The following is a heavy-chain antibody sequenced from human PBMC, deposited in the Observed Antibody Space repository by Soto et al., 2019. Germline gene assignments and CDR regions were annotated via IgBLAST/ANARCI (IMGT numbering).Heavy chain of an antibody. V-gene: IGHV1-69*13. CDR1: GGTFSSYA. D-gene: IGHD3-22*01. CDR2: IIPIFGTA. Sequence: SVKVSCKASGGTFSSYAISWVRQAPGQGLEWMGGIIPIFGTANYAQKFQGRVTITADESTSTAYMELSSLRSEDTAVYYCARDRRDYYDSSGYRYFDYWGQGTLVTVSS. J-gene: IGHJ4*02. CDR3: ARDRRDYYDSSGYRYFDY.